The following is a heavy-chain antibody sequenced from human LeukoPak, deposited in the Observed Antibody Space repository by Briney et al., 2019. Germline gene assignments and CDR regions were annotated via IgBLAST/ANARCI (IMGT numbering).Heavy chain of an antibody. CDR1: GYTFTSYG. D-gene: IGHD4-23*01. CDR3: ARDLFRETYGGPNPSSDY. V-gene: IGHV1-18*01. CDR2: ISAYNGNT. J-gene: IGHJ4*02. Sequence: ASVKVSCKASGYTFTSYGISWVRQAPGQGLEWMGWISAYNGNTNYAQKLQGRVTMTTDTSTSTAYMELRSLRSDDTAVYYCARDLFRETYGGPNPSSDYWGQGTLVTVSS.